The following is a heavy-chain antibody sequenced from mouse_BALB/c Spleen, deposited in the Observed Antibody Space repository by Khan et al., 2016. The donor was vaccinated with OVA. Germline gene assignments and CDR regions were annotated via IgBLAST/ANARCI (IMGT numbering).Heavy chain of an antibody. CDR1: GFTFSSFG. CDR2: ISSGSSTI. Sequence: EVELVESGGGLVQPGGSRKLSCAASGFTFSSFGIHWVRQAPKKGLEWVAYISSGSSTIYYVDTVKGRFTISRDNPKNTLFLQMTSIRSEDTAMYYCARSGGNFHWYFDVWGAGTSVTVSS. CDR3: ARSGGNFHWYFDV. J-gene: IGHJ1*01. D-gene: IGHD2-1*01. V-gene: IGHV5-17*02.